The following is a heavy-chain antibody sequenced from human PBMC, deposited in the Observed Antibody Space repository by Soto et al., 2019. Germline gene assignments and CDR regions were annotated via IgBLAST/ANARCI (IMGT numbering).Heavy chain of an antibody. D-gene: IGHD6-19*01. CDR1: GFTFSSYS. Sequence: PGGSLRLSCAASGFTFSSYSMNWFRQAPVNGLEWVSSISSSSSYIYYADSVKGRFTISRDNAKNSLYLQMNSLRAEDTAVYYCARAVAGTIGPDAFDIWGQGTMVTVSS. V-gene: IGHV3-21*01. CDR3: ARAVAGTIGPDAFDI. J-gene: IGHJ3*02. CDR2: ISSSSSYI.